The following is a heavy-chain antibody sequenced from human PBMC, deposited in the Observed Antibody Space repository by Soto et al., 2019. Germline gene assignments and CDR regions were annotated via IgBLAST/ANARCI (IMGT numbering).Heavy chain of an antibody. J-gene: IGHJ4*02. CDR1: GGTFSNYP. V-gene: IGHV1-69*01. Sequence: VQLVQSGAEVKKPGSSVKVSCKASGGTFSNYPFIWVRQAPGQGLDWMGGIIPIFGTTDYGQRFQGRVTITSDESTNTACLALRRLRSDVTARYYFALGFYGGGGCYAHFDYWGPGPLVTVSS. CDR3: ALGFYGGGGCYAHFDY. CDR2: IIPIFGTT. D-gene: IGHD2-21*02.